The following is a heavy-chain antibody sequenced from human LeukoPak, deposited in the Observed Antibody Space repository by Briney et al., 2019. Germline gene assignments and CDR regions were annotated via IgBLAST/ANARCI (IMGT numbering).Heavy chain of an antibody. CDR3: ARATYCSSTSCLIDDAFDI. CDR1: GYTFTAYY. V-gene: IGHV1-2*02. J-gene: IGHJ3*02. D-gene: IGHD2-2*01. CDR2: INPNSGGT. Sequence: ASVKVSCKASGYTFTAYYMHWVRQAPGQGLEWMGWINPNSGGTNYAQKFQGRVTMTRDTSISTAYMELSRLRSDDTAVYYCARATYCSSTSCLIDDAFDIWGQGTMVTVSS.